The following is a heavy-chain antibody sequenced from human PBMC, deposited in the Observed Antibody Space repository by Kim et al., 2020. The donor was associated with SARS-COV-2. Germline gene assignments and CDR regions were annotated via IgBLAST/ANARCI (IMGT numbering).Heavy chain of an antibody. Sequence: SETLSLTCTVSGGSISSSSYYWGWIRQPPGKGLEWIGSIYYSGSTYYNPSLKSRVTISVDTSKNQFSLKLSSVTAADTSVYYCARNERQWLAVTLNWFDPWGQGTLVTVSS. CDR3: ARNERQWLAVTLNWFDP. D-gene: IGHD6-19*01. V-gene: IGHV4-39*01. J-gene: IGHJ5*02. CDR1: GGSISSSSYY. CDR2: IYYSGST.